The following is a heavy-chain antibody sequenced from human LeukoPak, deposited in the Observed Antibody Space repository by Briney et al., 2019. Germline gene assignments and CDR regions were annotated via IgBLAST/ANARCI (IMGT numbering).Heavy chain of an antibody. J-gene: IGHJ6*02. CDR3: ARRGIVVVPAAHGPDPTYYYYGMDV. Sequence: SETLSLTSTVSGGSISSYYWSWIRQPPGKGLEWIGYIYYSGSTNYNPSLKSRVTISVDTSKNQFSLKLSSVTAADTAVYYCARRGIVVVPAAHGPDPTYYYYGMDVWGQGTTVTVSS. V-gene: IGHV4-59*08. CDR1: GGSISSYY. D-gene: IGHD2-2*01. CDR2: IYYSGST.